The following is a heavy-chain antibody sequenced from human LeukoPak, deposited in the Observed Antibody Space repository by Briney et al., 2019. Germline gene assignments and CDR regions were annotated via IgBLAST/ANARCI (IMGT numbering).Heavy chain of an antibody. Sequence: ASVKVSCKASGYTFTSYGISWVRQAPGQGLEWMGWISAYNGNTNYAQKLQGRVTMTTDTSTSTAYMELRSLRSDDTAVYHCARPSSLQKWLSDSDAFDIWGQGTMVTVSS. V-gene: IGHV1-18*01. CDR3: ARPSSLQKWLSDSDAFDI. D-gene: IGHD3-22*01. CDR1: GYTFTSYG. J-gene: IGHJ3*02. CDR2: ISAYNGNT.